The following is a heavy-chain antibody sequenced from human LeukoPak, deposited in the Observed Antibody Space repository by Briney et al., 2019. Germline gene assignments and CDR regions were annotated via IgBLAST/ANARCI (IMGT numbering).Heavy chain of an antibody. D-gene: IGHD6-19*01. J-gene: IGHJ5*02. CDR1: GFTFSSYA. CDR2: ISGNGDNT. V-gene: IGHV3-23*01. CDR3: AKAQYSSGWYDWFDP. Sequence: GGSLRLSCAASGFTFSSYAMNWVRQAPGKGLEWVSGISGNGDNTYYADSVKGRFTISRDNSKNTLYLQINSLRAEDTAVYYCAKAQYSSGWYDWFDPWGQGALVTVSS.